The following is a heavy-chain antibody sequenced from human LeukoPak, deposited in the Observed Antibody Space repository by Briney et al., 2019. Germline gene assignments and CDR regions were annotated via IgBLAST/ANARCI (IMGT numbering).Heavy chain of an antibody. V-gene: IGHV3-23*01. Sequence: GGSLRLSCATSGFTFSSYAMSWVRQAPGKWLEWVSVISGSGGSTYYADSVKGRFTISRDNSKNTLFLQMNSLRAEDTAVYFCAKDPSAPGTAEYFQHWGQGTLVTVSS. D-gene: IGHD6-13*01. CDR3: AKDPSAPGTAEYFQH. CDR2: ISGSGGST. CDR1: GFTFSSYA. J-gene: IGHJ1*01.